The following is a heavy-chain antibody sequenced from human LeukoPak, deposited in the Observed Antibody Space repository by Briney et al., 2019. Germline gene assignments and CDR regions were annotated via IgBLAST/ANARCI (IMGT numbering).Heavy chain of an antibody. Sequence: HSGGSLRLFCSASGFTFDDYAVSWFRQAPGRGLEWVGFIRSKAFGGTPEYAASVRGRFTISRDDSKSIAYLQMNSLKTEDTAVYYCTRNTVTVHFGYWSQGTLVTVSS. J-gene: IGHJ4*02. V-gene: IGHV3-49*03. CDR2: IRSKAFGGTP. D-gene: IGHD4-17*01. CDR1: GFTFDDYA. CDR3: TRNTVTVHFGY.